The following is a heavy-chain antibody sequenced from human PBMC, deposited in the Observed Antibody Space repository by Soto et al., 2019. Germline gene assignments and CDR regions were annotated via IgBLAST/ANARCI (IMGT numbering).Heavy chain of an antibody. Sequence: QVQLQESAPGLVKPSQTLSLTCTVSGDSFSSGDYKWSWIRQPPGKGLEWIGYTYYSGYTYNNPSLKGRLARLVDTSKNQFSLKLSSVTAADTAVYYCARSGDYVAFDYRGQGTLVTVS. CDR1: GDSFSSGDYK. CDR2: TYYSGYT. CDR3: ARSGDYVAFDY. D-gene: IGHD4-17*01. V-gene: IGHV4-30-4*01. J-gene: IGHJ4*02.